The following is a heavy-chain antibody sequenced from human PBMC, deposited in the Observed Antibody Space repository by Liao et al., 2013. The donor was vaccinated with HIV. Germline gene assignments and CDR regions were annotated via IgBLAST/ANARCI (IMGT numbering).Heavy chain of an antibody. V-gene: IGHV4-4*07. Sequence: QVQLLESGPGLVKPSETLFLTCTVSGDSISSYFWSWIRQPAGKGLEWIGRIYTTGSTNYNASLRRRVTMSVDKSKKQFSLRLSSVTAADTAVYFCAREGPNYEVSPGWGPLYYFY. CDR1: GDSISSYF. CDR3: AREGPNYEVSPGWGPLYYFY. CDR2: IYTTGST. J-gene: IGHJ6*03. D-gene: IGHD3-3*01.